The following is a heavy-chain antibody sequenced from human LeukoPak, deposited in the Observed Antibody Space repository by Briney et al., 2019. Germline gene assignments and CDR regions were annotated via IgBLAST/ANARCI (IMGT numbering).Heavy chain of an antibody. J-gene: IGHJ5*02. Sequence: ASVTVSFTSSVYSFTAYYINWVRQAPAQGLERMGWLNPNSGGTNYAHKFHGRGTITSDTSISTAYMEVSRLMSDDTAVYYCAKAKSQDCSIVNCQEWFDPGGQGTLVTVSA. V-gene: IGHV1-2*02. CDR1: VYSFTAYY. CDR2: LNPNSGGT. D-gene: IGHD2-2*01. CDR3: AKAKSQDCSIVNCQEWFDP.